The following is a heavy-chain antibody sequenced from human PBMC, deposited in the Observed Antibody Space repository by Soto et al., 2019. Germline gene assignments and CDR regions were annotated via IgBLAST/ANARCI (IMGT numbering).Heavy chain of an antibody. CDR2: IWFDENNK. D-gene: IGHD3-10*01. CDR3: ARDFKKGSYLDY. J-gene: IGHJ4*03. Sequence: GGSLRLSXAASGFTFRTYGMHWVRQAPGKGLEWLALIWFDENNKNYADSVKGRFTISRDNSQNTLYLQMNSLRAEDTAMYYCARDFKKGSYLDYWGQGTLVTVSS. V-gene: IGHV3-33*01. CDR1: GFTFRTYG.